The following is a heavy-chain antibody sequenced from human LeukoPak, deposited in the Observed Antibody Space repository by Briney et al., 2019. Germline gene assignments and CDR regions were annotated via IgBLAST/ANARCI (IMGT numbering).Heavy chain of an antibody. CDR2: ISYDGSNK. J-gene: IGHJ4*02. CDR1: GFTFSSYA. Sequence: PGGSLRLSCAASGFTFSSYAMSWVRQAPGKGLEWVAVISYDGSNKYYADSVKGRFTISRDNSKNTLYLQMNSLRAEDTAVYYCARGALRFLEWLSFSYFDYWGQGTLVTVSS. V-gene: IGHV3-30-3*01. D-gene: IGHD3-3*01. CDR3: ARGALRFLEWLSFSYFDY.